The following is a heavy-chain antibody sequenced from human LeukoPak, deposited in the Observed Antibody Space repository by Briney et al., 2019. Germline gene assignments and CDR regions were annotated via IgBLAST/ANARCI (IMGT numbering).Heavy chain of an antibody. CDR1: GGSISSSSYY. Sequence: SETLSLTCTVSGGSISSSSYYWGWIRQPPGKGLEWIGSIYYSGSTYYNPSLKSRVTISVDTSKNQFSLKLSSVTAADTAVYYCARDVEYSSSPYYYYYYMDVWGKGTTVTVSS. J-gene: IGHJ6*03. CDR2: IYYSGST. V-gene: IGHV4-39*02. D-gene: IGHD6-6*01. CDR3: ARDVEYSSSPYYYYYYMDV.